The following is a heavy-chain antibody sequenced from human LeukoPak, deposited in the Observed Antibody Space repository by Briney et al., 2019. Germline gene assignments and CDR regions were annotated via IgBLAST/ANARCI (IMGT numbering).Heavy chain of an antibody. V-gene: IGHV3-23*01. J-gene: IGHJ4*02. D-gene: IGHD1-20*01. CDR2: ISGSGGST. CDR1: GFTFSSYA. Sequence: GGSLRLSCAASGFTFSSYAMSWVRQAPGKGLEWVSAISGSGGSTYYADSVKGRFTISRDNSKNTLYLQMNSLRAEDTAVYYCARVLTGDYYFDYWGQGTLVTVSS. CDR3: ARVLTGDYYFDY.